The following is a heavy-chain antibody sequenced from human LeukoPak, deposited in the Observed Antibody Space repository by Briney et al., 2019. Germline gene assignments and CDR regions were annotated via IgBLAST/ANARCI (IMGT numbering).Heavy chain of an antibody. CDR2: FDPKDGKI. D-gene: IGHD4-17*01. V-gene: IGHV1-24*01. Sequence: ASVKVSCKVSGHTLTEAPIQWVRQAPGKGPEWMGGFDPKDGKIMYAQKLQGRVTMTEDKSADTAYMELSSLRSDDAAVYYCARGDDYGDYWGLYWGQGTLVTVSS. CDR3: ARGDDYGDYWGLY. CDR1: GHTLTEAP. J-gene: IGHJ4*02.